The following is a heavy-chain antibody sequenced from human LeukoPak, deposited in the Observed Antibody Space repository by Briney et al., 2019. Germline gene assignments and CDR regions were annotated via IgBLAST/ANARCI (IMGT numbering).Heavy chain of an antibody. Sequence: GGSLRLSCAASGFTFSSYAMSWVRQAPGKGLEWVSAISGSGGSTYYADSVKGRLTISRDNSKNTLYLQMNSLRAEDTAVYYCAKGGRYCSGGSCYSRWFDPWGQGTLVTVSS. V-gene: IGHV3-23*01. CDR2: ISGSGGST. CDR3: AKGGRYCSGGSCYSRWFDP. D-gene: IGHD2-15*01. CDR1: GFTFSSYA. J-gene: IGHJ5*02.